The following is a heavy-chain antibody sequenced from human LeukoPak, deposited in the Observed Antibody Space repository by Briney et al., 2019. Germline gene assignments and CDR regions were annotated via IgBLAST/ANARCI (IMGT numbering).Heavy chain of an antibody. D-gene: IGHD1-26*01. V-gene: IGHV3-7*01. CDR2: IRQDGSEK. J-gene: IGHJ4*02. Sequence: GRSLRLSCAASGFTFSSYGMHWVRQAPGKGLEWVANIRQDGSEKYYVDSVKGRFTISRDNAKNSLYLQMNSLRAEDTAVYYCARRGGSGRAFDYWGQGTLVTVSS. CDR1: GFTFSSYG. CDR3: ARRGGSGRAFDY.